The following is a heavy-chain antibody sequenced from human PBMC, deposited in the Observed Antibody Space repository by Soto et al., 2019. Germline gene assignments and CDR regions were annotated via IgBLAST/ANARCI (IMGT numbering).Heavy chain of an antibody. D-gene: IGHD1-1*01. J-gene: IGHJ3*02. Sequence: GASVKVSCKASGYTFTYRYLHWVRQAPGQALEWMGWITPFNGNTNYAQKFQDRVTITRDRSMSTAYMELSSLRSEDTAMYYCAVESLQRRHAIDISGQATMVTVSS. CDR2: ITPFNGNT. V-gene: IGHV1-45*02. CDR3: AVESLQRRHAIDI. CDR1: GYTFTYRY.